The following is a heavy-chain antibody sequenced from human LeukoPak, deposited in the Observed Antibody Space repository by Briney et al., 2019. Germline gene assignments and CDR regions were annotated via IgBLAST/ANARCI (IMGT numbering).Heavy chain of an antibody. CDR1: GFTFSSYS. CDR2: ISSSSSYI. D-gene: IGHD2-21*01. Sequence: GGSLRLSCAASGFTFSSYSMTWVRQAPGKGLEWVSSISSSSSYIYYADSVKGRFTISRDNAKNSLYLQMNSLRAEDTAVYYCARDLHGEGGDYWGQGTLVTVSS. CDR3: ARDLHGEGGDY. J-gene: IGHJ4*02. V-gene: IGHV3-21*01.